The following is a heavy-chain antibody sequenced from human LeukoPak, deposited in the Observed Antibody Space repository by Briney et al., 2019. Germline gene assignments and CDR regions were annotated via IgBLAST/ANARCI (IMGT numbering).Heavy chain of an antibody. Sequence: SETLSLTCGVSSEFFSGYYWGWIRQPPGKGLEWIGDINDSGITKYNPTLKTRVTISIDTSKNQFSLKLASVTAADTAIYYCAKGAGGFSYYNWFDPWGQGTLVTVSS. V-gene: IGHV4-34*01. CDR3: AKGAGGFSYYNWFDP. D-gene: IGHD5-18*01. J-gene: IGHJ5*02. CDR1: SEFFSGYY. CDR2: INDSGIT.